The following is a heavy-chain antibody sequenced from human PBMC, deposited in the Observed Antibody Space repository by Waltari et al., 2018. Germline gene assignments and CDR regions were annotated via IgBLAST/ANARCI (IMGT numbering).Heavy chain of an antibody. Sequence: QVQLVQSGAEVKKPGASVKVSCKASGYTFTGYYMHWVRQAPGQGLEWMGRINPNSGGTNYAQKFQGRVTMTRDTSISTAYMELSRLRSDDTAVYYCASGSEGSSWYNAFDIWGQGTMVIVSS. D-gene: IGHD6-13*01. J-gene: IGHJ3*02. CDR3: ASGSEGSSWYNAFDI. CDR2: INPNSGGT. V-gene: IGHV1-2*06. CDR1: GYTFTGYY.